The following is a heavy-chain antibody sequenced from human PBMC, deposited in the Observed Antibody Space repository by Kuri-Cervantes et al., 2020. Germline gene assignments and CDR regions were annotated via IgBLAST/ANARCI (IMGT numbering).Heavy chain of an antibody. V-gene: IGHV5-51*01. CDR1: PNYW. D-gene: IGHD2-15*01. J-gene: IGHJ4*02. CDR3: ARRQSCSSGTCYADY. Sequence: GESLKISCKGSPNYWIGWVRQMPGKGLEWMGIIYPGDSDTRYSPSFLGQVTMSVDKSISAAYLQWSSLKSSGTAMYYCARRQSCSSGTCYADYWGQGSLVTVSS. CDR2: IYPGDSDT.